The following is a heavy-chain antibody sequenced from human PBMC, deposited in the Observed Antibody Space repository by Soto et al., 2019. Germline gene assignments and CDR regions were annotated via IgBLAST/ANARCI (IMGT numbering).Heavy chain of an antibody. CDR2: INSDGSST. D-gene: IGHD2-21*02. CDR1: GFTFSSYW. J-gene: IGHJ4*02. Sequence: EVQLVESGGGLVQPGGSLRLSCAASGFTFSSYWMHWVRQAPGKGLVWVSRINSDGSSTSYADSVKGRFTISRDNAKNTLYLQMNSLRAEDTAVYYCAREGYCGGDCYSDHFDYWGQGTLVTVSS. V-gene: IGHV3-74*01. CDR3: AREGYCGGDCYSDHFDY.